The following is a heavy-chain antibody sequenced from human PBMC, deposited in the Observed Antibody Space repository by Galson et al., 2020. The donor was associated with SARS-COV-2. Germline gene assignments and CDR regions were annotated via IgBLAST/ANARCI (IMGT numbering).Heavy chain of an antibody. V-gene: IGHV3-30*04. CDR3: ARDHYDSSGYFDY. Sequence: RLSCAASGFTFDTHAMHWVRQAPGKGLEWVAVILYHGNNKYYAESVKGRFTVSRDNSKNTLYLQMNSLRAEDTAAYYCARDHYDSSGYFDYWGQGALVTVSS. CDR1: GFTFDTHA. CDR2: ILYHGNNK. J-gene: IGHJ4*02. D-gene: IGHD3-22*01.